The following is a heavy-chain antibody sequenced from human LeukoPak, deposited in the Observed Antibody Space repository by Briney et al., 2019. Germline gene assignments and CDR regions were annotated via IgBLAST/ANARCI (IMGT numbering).Heavy chain of an antibody. Sequence: SETLSLTRTVSGGSISSYYWSWMRQPPGKGLEWIGYIYYSGSTNYNPSLKSRVTISVDTSKNQFSLKLSSVTAAATAVYYCARDPHCSSTSCYTAAFDIWGQGTMVTVSS. D-gene: IGHD2-2*02. V-gene: IGHV4-59*01. CDR2: IYYSGST. CDR1: GGSISSYY. CDR3: ARDPHCSSTSCYTAAFDI. J-gene: IGHJ3*02.